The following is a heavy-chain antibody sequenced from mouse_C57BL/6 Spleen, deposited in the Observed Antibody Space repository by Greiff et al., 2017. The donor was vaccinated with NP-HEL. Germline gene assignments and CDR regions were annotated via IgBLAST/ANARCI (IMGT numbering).Heavy chain of an antibody. V-gene: IGHV1-4*01. CDR2: INPSSGYT. Sequence: VQRVESGAELARPGASVKMSCKASGYTFTSYTMHWVKQRPGQGLEWIGYINPSSGYTKYNQKFKDKATLTADKSSSTAYMQLSSLTSEDSAVYYCARWGTTVVDYWGQGTTLTVSS. CDR1: GYTFTSYT. CDR3: ARWGTTVVDY. D-gene: IGHD1-1*01. J-gene: IGHJ2*01.